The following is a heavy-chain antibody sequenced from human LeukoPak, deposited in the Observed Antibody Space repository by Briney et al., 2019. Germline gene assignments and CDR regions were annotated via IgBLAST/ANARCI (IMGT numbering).Heavy chain of an antibody. CDR1: GFTFSSYS. D-gene: IGHD1-26*01. CDR3: ARDRGGSYSAIDY. V-gene: IGHV3-48*04. Sequence: GGSLRLSCAASGFTFSSYSMNWVRQAPGKGLEWVSFISSSSSTIYYADSVKGRFTNSRDNAKNSLYLQMNSLRAEDTAVYYCARDRGGSYSAIDYWGQGTLVTVSS. J-gene: IGHJ4*02. CDR2: ISSSSSTI.